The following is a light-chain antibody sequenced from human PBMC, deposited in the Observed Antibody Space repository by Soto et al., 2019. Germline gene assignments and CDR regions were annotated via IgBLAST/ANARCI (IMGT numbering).Light chain of an antibody. CDR2: SAS. CDR1: QGISSF. Sequence: DVHMTHSPSSLSASFGDRVTITFRASQGISSFLAWYQQIPGKVPKLLIYSASTLQSGVPSRFSGSGSGTDFTLTISSLQPEDVAIYYCQKYNSGPLTFGGGTKVDIK. CDR3: QKYNSGPLT. V-gene: IGKV1-27*01. J-gene: IGKJ4*01.